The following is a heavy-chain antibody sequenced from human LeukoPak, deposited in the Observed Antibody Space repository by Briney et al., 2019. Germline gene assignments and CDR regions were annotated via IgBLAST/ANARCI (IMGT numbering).Heavy chain of an antibody. CDR1: GYTFTGYY. V-gene: IGHV1-2*02. D-gene: IGHD1-14*01. Sequence: APVKVSCKASGYTFTGYYMHWVRQAPGQGLEWMGWINPNSGGTNYAQKFQGRVTMTRDTSISTAYMELSRLRSDDTAVYYCAREGDLRGSGTYGMDVWGQGTTVTVSS. J-gene: IGHJ6*02. CDR2: INPNSGGT. CDR3: AREGDLRGSGTYGMDV.